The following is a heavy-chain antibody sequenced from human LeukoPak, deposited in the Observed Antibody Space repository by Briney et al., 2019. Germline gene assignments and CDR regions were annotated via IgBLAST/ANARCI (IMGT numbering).Heavy chain of an antibody. Sequence: PSETLSLTCAVYGGSFSGYYWSWIRKPPRKGLEWIGEINHSGSTNYNPSLKSRVTISVDTSKNQFSLELSSVTAADTAVYYCARGSVWNWFDPWGQGTLVTVSS. CDR3: ARGSVWNWFDP. V-gene: IGHV4-34*01. CDR2: INHSGST. J-gene: IGHJ5*02. CDR1: GGSFSGYY. D-gene: IGHD3-16*01.